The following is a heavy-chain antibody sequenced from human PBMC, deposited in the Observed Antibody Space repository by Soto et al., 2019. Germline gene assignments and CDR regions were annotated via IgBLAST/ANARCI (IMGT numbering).Heavy chain of an antibody. D-gene: IGHD4-17*01. CDR1: GGTFSSYA. CDR3: ARGIQGGEKRWFGL. CDR2: IIPIFGTA. J-gene: IGHJ5*02. Sequence: QVQLVQSGAEVKKPGSSVKVSCKASGGTFSSYAISWVRQAPGQGLEWMGGIIPIFGTANYAQKIQGRVTITADESTRTAYMELSSLRSEDTAVYYCARGIQGGEKRWFGLWGQRNLVTVSS. V-gene: IGHV1-69*01.